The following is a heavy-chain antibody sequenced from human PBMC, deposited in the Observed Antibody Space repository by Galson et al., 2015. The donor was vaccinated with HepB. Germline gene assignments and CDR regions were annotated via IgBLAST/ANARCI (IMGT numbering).Heavy chain of an antibody. D-gene: IGHD3-22*01. CDR2: IKSKTDGGTT. CDR1: GFTFSNAW. CDR3: TTGWYYYDRNWFDP. Sequence: SLRLSCAASGFTFSNAWMSWVRQAPGKGLEWVGRIKSKTDGGTTDYAAPVKGRFTISRDDSKNTLYLQMNSLKTEDTAVYYCTTGWYYYDRNWFDPWGQGTLVTVSS. V-gene: IGHV3-15*01. J-gene: IGHJ5*02.